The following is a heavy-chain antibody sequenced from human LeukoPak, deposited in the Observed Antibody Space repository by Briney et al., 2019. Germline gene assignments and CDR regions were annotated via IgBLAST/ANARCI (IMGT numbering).Heavy chain of an antibody. CDR3: ARVRGYYDY. J-gene: IGHJ4*02. V-gene: IGHV4-59*01. CDR1: GGSISIYY. Sequence: SETLSLTCTVSGGSISIYYWSWIRQPPGKGLEWIGYIYYSGSTNYNPSLKSRVTISVDTSKNQFSLKLSSVTAADTAVYYCARVRGYYDYWGQGTLVTVSS. CDR2: IYYSGST. D-gene: IGHD3-22*01.